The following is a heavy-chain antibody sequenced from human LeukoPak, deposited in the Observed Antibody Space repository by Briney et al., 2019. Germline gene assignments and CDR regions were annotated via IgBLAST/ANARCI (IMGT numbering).Heavy chain of an antibody. CDR2: IYTTGST. J-gene: IGHJ4*02. CDR3: ARDNPIKYDYVN. CDR1: GGSISSYY. D-gene: IGHD3-16*01. Sequence: SETLSLTCTVSGGSISSYYWSWIRQPAGKELEWIGRIYTTGSTNYSPSLKSRVTISADTSKNQFSLKLSSVTAADTAVYYCARDNPIKYDYVNWGQGTLVTVSS. V-gene: IGHV4-4*07.